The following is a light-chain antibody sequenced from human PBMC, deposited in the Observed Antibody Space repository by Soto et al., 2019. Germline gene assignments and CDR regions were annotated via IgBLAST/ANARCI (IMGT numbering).Light chain of an antibody. CDR1: KSFSRSY. CDR3: QQYGSSPLT. V-gene: IGKV3-20*01. J-gene: IGKJ4*01. CDR2: GAS. Sequence: EIVLTQSPDTMSLSPGERATLSCRASKSFSRSYLAWYQQKPGQAPRLLIYGASSRATGIPDRFSGSGSGTDFTLTISRLESEDFAVYYCQQYGSSPLTFGGGTKVDIK.